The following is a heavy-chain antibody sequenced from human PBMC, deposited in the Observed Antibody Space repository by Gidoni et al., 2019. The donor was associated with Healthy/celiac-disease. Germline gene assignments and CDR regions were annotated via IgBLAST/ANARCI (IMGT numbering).Heavy chain of an antibody. CDR2: MSSSSSNI. V-gene: IGHV3-48*01. D-gene: IGHD3-22*01. CDR1: GFTFSSYS. CDR3: ARGNYYDSSGYYFFRDINWFDP. Sequence: EVQLVESGGGLVQPGGSLRLSCAASGFTFSSYSMNWVRQAPGKGLGWVSYMSSSSSNIYYADSVKGRFTISIDNAKNSLYLQMNSLRAEDTAVYYCARGNYYDSSGYYFFRDINWFDPWGQGTLVTVSS. J-gene: IGHJ5*02.